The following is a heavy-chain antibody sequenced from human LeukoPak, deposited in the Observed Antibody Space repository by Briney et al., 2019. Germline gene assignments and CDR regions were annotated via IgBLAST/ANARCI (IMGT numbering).Heavy chain of an antibody. CDR1: GYTFTGYY. CDR2: INPNSGGT. J-gene: IGHJ6*03. V-gene: IGHV1-2*02. Sequence: ASVKVSCKASGYTFTGYYMHWVRQAPGQGLEWMGWINPNSGGTNYAQKFQGRVTMTRDTSISTAYMELSRLRSDDTAVYYCARVRYSSGWLYYYYMDVWGKGTTVTVSS. D-gene: IGHD6-19*01. CDR3: ARVRYSSGWLYYYYMDV.